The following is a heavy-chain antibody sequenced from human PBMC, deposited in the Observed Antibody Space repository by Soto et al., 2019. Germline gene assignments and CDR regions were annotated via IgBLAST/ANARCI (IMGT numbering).Heavy chain of an antibody. Sequence: QVQLVESGGGVVQPGRSLRLSCAASGFTFSSYGMHWVRQAPGKGLEWVAVISYDVSNKYYADSVKGRFTISRDNSKNTLYRQMNSLRAEDTAVYYCAKDRDIVVVVAALQHWGQGTLVTVSS. CDR1: GFTFSSYG. V-gene: IGHV3-30*18. CDR2: ISYDVSNK. D-gene: IGHD2-15*01. J-gene: IGHJ1*01. CDR3: AKDRDIVVVVAALQH.